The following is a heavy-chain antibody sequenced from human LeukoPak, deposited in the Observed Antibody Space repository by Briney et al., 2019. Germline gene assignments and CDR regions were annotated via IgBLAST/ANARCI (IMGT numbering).Heavy chain of an antibody. D-gene: IGHD2-8*01. Sequence: ASVKVSCKASGYTFTSYGISWVRQAPGQGLEWMGWISAYNGNTNYAQKLQGRVTMTTDTSTSTAYMELRSLRSDDTAVYYCARDKLMTPSGYNGYWGQGTLVTVSS. CDR2: ISAYNGNT. J-gene: IGHJ4*02. CDR1: GYTFTSYG. CDR3: ARDKLMTPSGYNGY. V-gene: IGHV1-18*01.